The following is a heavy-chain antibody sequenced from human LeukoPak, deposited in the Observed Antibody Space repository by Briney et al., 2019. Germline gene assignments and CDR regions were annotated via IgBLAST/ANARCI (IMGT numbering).Heavy chain of an antibody. CDR3: ARGDFYYDSSGYWRWFDP. J-gene: IGHJ5*02. Sequence: GASVKVSCKASGYTFTGYYMHWVRQAPGQGLEWMGWINPNSGGTNYAQKFQGRVTMTRDTSISTAYMELRSLRSGDTAVYYCARGDFYYDSSGYWRWFDPWGQGTLVTVSS. CDR2: INPNSGGT. D-gene: IGHD3-22*01. V-gene: IGHV1-2*02. CDR1: GYTFTGYY.